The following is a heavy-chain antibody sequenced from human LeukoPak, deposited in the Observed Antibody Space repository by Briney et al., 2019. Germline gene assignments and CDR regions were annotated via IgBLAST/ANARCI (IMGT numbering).Heavy chain of an antibody. CDR1: GFTVSSNY. Sequence: GGSLRLSCAVSGFTVSSNYMSWVRQAPGKGLEWVSIIYSDGKTYYADSVKGRFSISRDNFKNTLYLQMHGLIAEDTAVYYCGTLGVMWEVDYWGQGALVTVSS. J-gene: IGHJ4*02. CDR3: GTLGVMWEVDY. CDR2: IYSDGKT. V-gene: IGHV3-66*01. D-gene: IGHD1-26*01.